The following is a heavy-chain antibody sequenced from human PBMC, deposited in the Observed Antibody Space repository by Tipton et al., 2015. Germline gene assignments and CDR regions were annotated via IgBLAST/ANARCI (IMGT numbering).Heavy chain of an antibody. CDR3: ASSHYPFWSGYYGSFDC. V-gene: IGHV4-34*01. CDR1: GYSISSGYF. J-gene: IGHJ4*02. Sequence: LRLSCGVAGYSISSGYFWTWIRQPPGKGLEWIGEINHSGYTNYNPSLKSRVTISVDTSRNQFSLGLSSVTAADTAVYYCASSHYPFWSGYYGSFDCWGQGSLVTVSS. D-gene: IGHD3-3*01. CDR2: INHSGYT.